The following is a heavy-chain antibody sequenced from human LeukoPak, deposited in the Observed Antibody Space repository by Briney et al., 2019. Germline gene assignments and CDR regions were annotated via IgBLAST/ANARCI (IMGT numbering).Heavy chain of an antibody. D-gene: IGHD1-1*01. V-gene: IGHV4-59*01. CDR3: ARVNPGYYYYMDV. J-gene: IGHJ6*03. CDR2: IYDSGRT. Sequence: SETLSLTCRVSGGFISSYIWTWIRQSPGKGLEWIGYIYDSGRTDYNPSLKSRLTISVDASKNRFSLRLNSVTAADTAVYYCARVNPGYYYYMDVWGNGTTVIISS. CDR1: GGFISSYI.